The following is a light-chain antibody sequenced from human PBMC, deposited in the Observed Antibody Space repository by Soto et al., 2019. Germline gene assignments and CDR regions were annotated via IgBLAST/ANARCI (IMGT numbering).Light chain of an antibody. CDR1: SGHSSFI. Sequence: QTVVTQASSAAASPGSSVKLTCTLSSGHSSFIIAWHQVRPGKAPRYLMKLQGNGNYNKGNGVPDRFSGSSSGADRYLTISNLQSEDEAEYYCETWDSHTRVFGGGTQLTVL. CDR2: LQGNGNY. CDR3: ETWDSHTRV. V-gene: IGLV4-60*03. J-gene: IGLJ3*02.